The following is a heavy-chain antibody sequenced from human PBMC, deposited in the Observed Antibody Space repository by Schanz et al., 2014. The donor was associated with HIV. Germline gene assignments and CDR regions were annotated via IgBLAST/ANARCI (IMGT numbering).Heavy chain of an antibody. CDR3: ARGGGSGSYFAGYHFDY. J-gene: IGHJ4*02. V-gene: IGHV3-NL1*01. Sequence: QVHLVESGGGVVQPGRSLRLSCAASGFTFSSYAMHWVRQVPGKGLEWVSGINSNSGGIAYADSVKGRFTISRDNSKNTLYLQMNSLRVDDTAVYYCARGGGSGSYFAGYHFDYWGQGTLVTVSS. CDR1: GFTFSSYA. D-gene: IGHD1-26*01. CDR2: INSNSGGI.